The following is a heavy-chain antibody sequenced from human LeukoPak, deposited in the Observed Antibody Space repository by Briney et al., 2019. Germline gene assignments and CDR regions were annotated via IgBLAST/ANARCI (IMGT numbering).Heavy chain of an antibody. CDR3: AKSYPYYDTGYYFDY. CDR1: GFTFSSYG. V-gene: IGHV3-30*18. D-gene: IGHD3-22*01. J-gene: IGHJ4*02. Sequence: GGSLRLSCAASGFTFSSYGMHWVHQAPGKGLEWVAVISYDGSNKYYADSVKGRFTISRDNSKNTLYLQMNSLRAEDTAVYYCAKSYPYYDTGYYFDYWGQGTLVTVSS. CDR2: ISYDGSNK.